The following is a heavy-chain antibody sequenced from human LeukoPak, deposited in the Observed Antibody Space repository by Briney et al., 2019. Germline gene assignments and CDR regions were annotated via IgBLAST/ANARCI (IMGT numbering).Heavy chain of an antibody. CDR3: ASVTELGYCSGGSCYYDY. CDR1: GYTFTGYY. Sequence: GASVKVSCKASGYTFTGYYMHWVRQAPGQGLEWMGRINPNSGGTNYAQKFQGRVNMTRDTSISTAYMELSRLRSDDTAVYYCASVTELGYCSGGSCYYDYWGQGTLVTVSS. V-gene: IGHV1-2*06. D-gene: IGHD2-15*01. CDR2: INPNSGGT. J-gene: IGHJ4*02.